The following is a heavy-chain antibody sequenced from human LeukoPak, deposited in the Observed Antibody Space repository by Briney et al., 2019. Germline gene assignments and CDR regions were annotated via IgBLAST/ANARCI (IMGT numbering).Heavy chain of an antibody. CDR3: VRVVYCSGGSCSYYFDY. D-gene: IGHD2-15*01. CDR1: GFTFSSYS. Sequence: GGSLRLSCAASGFTFSSYSMNWVRQAPGKGLEWVSPISDRSTYIFNADPVQGRFTISRDDAKNSLYLQMNSLRVEDTAVYYCVRVVYCSGGSCSYYFDYWGQGTLVTVSS. V-gene: IGHV3-21*01. CDR2: ISDRSTYI. J-gene: IGHJ4*02.